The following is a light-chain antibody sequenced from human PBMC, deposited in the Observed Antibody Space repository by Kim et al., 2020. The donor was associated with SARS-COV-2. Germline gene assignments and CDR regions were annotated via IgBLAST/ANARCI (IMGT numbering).Light chain of an antibody. Sequence: DVVMSQSPLSLPVTPGEPASISCTSSQSLLHSNGYNYLDWYLQKPGQSPQLLIYLASNRASGAPDRFSGSGSGTDFTLKISRVEAEDVGLYYCMQARQTPPWTFGPGTKVDIK. CDR2: LAS. CDR3: MQARQTPPWT. CDR1: QSLLHSNGYNY. J-gene: IGKJ1*01. V-gene: IGKV2-28*01.